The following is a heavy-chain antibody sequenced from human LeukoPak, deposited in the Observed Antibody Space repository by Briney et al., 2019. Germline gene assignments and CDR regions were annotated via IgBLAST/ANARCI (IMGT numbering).Heavy chain of an antibody. J-gene: IGHJ4*02. CDR2: IYYSGNT. D-gene: IGHD5-18*01. CDR3: ARHSYGTLGY. V-gene: IGHV4-39*01. Sequence: SETLSLTCTVSGDSINTKSYYWGWIRQPPGKGLEWIGSIYYSGNTYYNPSLKSRVTLSIDTSKNQFSLRLSSVTAADTAVYYCARHSYGTLGYWGQGTLVTVSS. CDR1: GDSINTKSYY.